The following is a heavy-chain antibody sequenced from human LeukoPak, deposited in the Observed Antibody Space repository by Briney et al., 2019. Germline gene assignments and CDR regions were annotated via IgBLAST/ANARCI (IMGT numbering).Heavy chain of an antibody. J-gene: IGHJ4*02. CDR3: ARETSLAGFASGLGFNY. CDR2: IYGSGYT. CDR1: GGSISSYY. Sequence: PSETLSLTCTVSGGSISSYYWSWVRQPPGKGLERIGYIYGSGYTNYNPSLKSRVTMSIDTSKNHFSLNLTSVTAADTATYFCARETSLAGFASGLGFNYWGQGILVTVSS. D-gene: IGHD6-19*01. V-gene: IGHV4-59*01.